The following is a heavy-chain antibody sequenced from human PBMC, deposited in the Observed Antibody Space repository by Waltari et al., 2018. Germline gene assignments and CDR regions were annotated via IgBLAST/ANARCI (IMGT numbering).Heavy chain of an antibody. Sequence: EVQLVESGGGLVQPGRSLRLSCAASGFTFDDYAMHWVRQPQGKGLEWVSTINYNGDSVHYADSVKGRVTISRDNAKNSLYLQMNSLRPEDTALYYCVKETGYYYFDYWGRGTLVTVSS. CDR2: INYNGDSV. CDR1: GFTFDDYA. D-gene: IGHD3-9*01. V-gene: IGHV3-9*01. CDR3: VKETGYYYFDY. J-gene: IGHJ4*02.